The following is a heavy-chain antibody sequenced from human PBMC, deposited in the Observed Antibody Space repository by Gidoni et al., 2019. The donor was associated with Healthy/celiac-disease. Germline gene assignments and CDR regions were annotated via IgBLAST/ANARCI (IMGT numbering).Heavy chain of an antibody. CDR1: GYTFTSYG. CDR2: ISAYNDNT. CDR3: ARDLYGGNSMGWFDP. V-gene: IGHV1-18*01. Sequence: QLQLVQSGAEVQKPVASVRVSCKASGYTFTSYGISWVRQAPEKGLEWMGWISAYNDNTNDAQKLQGRVTMTTDTSTSTAYMELRSLRSDDAAVYYCARDLYGGNSMGWFDPWGQGTLVTVSS. D-gene: IGHD4-17*01. J-gene: IGHJ5*02.